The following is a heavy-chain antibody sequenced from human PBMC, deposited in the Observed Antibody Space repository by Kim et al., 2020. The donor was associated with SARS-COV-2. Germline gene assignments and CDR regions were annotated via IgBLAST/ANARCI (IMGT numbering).Heavy chain of an antibody. V-gene: IGHV4-59*09. Sequence: YRGSTNYNPSLKSRVTISVDTSKNQFSLKLSSVTAADTAVYYCARGMGDLWGRGTLVTVSS. CDR2: YRGST. CDR3: ARGMGDL. J-gene: IGHJ2*01.